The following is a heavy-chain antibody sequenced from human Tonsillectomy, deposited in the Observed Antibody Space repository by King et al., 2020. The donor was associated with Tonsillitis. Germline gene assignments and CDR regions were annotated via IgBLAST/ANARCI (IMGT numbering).Heavy chain of an antibody. CDR2: IYPGYSDT. V-gene: IGHV5-51*01. D-gene: IGHD3-22*01. CDR3: ARGEVGYYYDSSGEYYFDY. CDR1: GYSFTSYW. J-gene: IGHJ4*02. Sequence: QLVQSGAEVKKPGESLKISCKGSGYSFTSYWIGWVRQMPGKGLEWMGIIYPGYSDTRYSPSFQGQVTISAEKSISTAYLQWSSLKASDTAMYYCARGEVGYYYDSSGEYYFDYWGQGTLVTVSS.